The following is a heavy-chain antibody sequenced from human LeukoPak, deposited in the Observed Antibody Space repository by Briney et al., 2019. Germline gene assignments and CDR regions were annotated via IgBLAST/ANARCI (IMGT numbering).Heavy chain of an antibody. CDR2: ISTDGGHT. Sequence: PGGSLRLSCSTSGFTFSSYAMHWVRQAPGKGLQYVSAISTDGGHTYYADSVKGRFTISRDNSKNTLYLQMSSLRAEDTAVYYRVKGGRYSGSSADYWGQGTLVTVSS. CDR1: GFTFSSYA. V-gene: IGHV3-64D*09. D-gene: IGHD6-6*01. J-gene: IGHJ4*02. CDR3: VKGGRYSGSSADY.